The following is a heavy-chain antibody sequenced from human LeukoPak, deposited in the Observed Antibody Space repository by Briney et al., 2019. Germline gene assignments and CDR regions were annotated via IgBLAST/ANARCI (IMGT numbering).Heavy chain of an antibody. V-gene: IGHV2-5*01. CDR1: AFSFTTSGVG. CDR3: AHRRLGGSYGGYDY. J-gene: IGHJ4*02. D-gene: IGHD1-26*01. Sequence: SGPTLVKPTQTLTLTCTFSAFSFTTSGVGVGWIRQPPGKALEWLALIYWNDDKRYSPSLKSRLTITKDTSKNQVVLTMTNMDPVDTATYYCAHRRLGGSYGGYDYWGQGTLVTVSS. CDR2: IYWNDDK.